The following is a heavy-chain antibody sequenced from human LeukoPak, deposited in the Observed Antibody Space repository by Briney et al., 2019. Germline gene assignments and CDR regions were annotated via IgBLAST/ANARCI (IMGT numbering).Heavy chain of an antibody. CDR2: ISSDGNT. CDR3: ARGQEQFSSPWQWGPRRKNFYYYGMDV. J-gene: IGHJ6*02. Sequence: PGGSLRLSCAASGFTVSSSSMNWVRLGPGKGLEWVSVISSDGNTYYADSVKGRFTISRDNSRNTLSLQMHGLRADDTAVCYCARGQEQFSSPWQWGPRRKNFYYYGMDVWGQGTTVTVSS. D-gene: IGHD6-19*01. CDR1: GFTVSSSS. V-gene: IGHV3-66*01.